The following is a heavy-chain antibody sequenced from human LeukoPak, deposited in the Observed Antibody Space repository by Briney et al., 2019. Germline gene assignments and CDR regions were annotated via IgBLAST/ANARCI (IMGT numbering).Heavy chain of an antibody. J-gene: IGHJ4*02. CDR3: AKGAEYSSSSPFDY. CDR1: GFTFDDYA. CDR2: ISWNSGSI. Sequence: GGSLRLSCAASGFTFDDYAMHWVRQAPGKGLEWVSGISWNSGSIGYADSVKGRFTISRDNAKNSLYLQMNSLRAGDMALYYCAKGAEYSSSSPFDYWGQGTLVTVSS. V-gene: IGHV3-9*03. D-gene: IGHD6-6*01.